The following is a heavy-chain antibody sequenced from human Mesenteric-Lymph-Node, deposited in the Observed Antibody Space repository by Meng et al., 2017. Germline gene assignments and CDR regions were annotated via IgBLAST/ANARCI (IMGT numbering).Heavy chain of an antibody. V-gene: IGHV4-39*01. D-gene: IGHD2-8*02. CDR1: GGSSSSGDYY. CDR2: IIHGGSP. CDR3: ARRPTGIDY. J-gene: IGHJ4*02. Sequence: QLQLQESGPGLVKPSETLSLTCTVSGGSSSSGDYYWSWIRQPPGKGLEWIGEIIHGGSPSYNPSLKSRVTISIDTSKNQLSLMLSSVTAADTAVYYCARRPTGIDYWGQGTLVTVSS.